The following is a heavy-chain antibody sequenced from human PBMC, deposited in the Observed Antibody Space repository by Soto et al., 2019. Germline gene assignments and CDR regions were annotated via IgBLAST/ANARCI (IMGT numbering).Heavy chain of an antibody. CDR3: ARDRKGTYYFDY. J-gene: IGHJ4*02. V-gene: IGHV4-31*03. D-gene: IGHD3-10*01. CDR1: GGSISSGGYY. CDR2: IYYSGST. Sequence: PSETLSLTCTVSGGSISSGGYYWSWIRQHPGKGLEWIGYIYYSGSTYYNPSLKSRVTISVDTSKNQFSLKLSSVTAADTAVYYCARDRKGTYYFDYWGQGTLVTVSS.